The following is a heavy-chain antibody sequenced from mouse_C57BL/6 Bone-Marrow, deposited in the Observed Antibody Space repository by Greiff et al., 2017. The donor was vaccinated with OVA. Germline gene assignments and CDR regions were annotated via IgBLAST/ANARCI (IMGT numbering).Heavy chain of an antibody. CDR1: GYTFTSYW. V-gene: IGHV1-69*01. CDR3: ARSDYYGSSF. Sequence: LQQPGAELVMPGASVKLSCKASGYTFTSYWMHWVKQRPGQGLEWIGEIDPSDSYTNYNQKFKGKSTLTVDKSSSTAYMQLSSLTSEDSAVYYCARSDYYGSSFWGQGTLVTVSA. CDR2: IDPSDSYT. D-gene: IGHD1-1*01. J-gene: IGHJ3*01.